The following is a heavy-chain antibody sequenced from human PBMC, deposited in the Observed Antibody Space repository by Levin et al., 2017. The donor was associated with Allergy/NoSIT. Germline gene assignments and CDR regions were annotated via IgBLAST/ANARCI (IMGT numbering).Heavy chain of an antibody. V-gene: IGHV4-38-2*02. CDR1: GYSISSGYY. Sequence: ESLKISCAVSGYSISSGYYWGWIRQPPGKGLEWIGSIYHSGSTYYNPSLKSRVTISVDTSKNQFSLKLSSVTAADTAVYYCAREAGSSWPYYFDYWGQGTLVTVSS. J-gene: IGHJ4*02. CDR2: IYHSGST. D-gene: IGHD6-13*01. CDR3: AREAGSSWPYYFDY.